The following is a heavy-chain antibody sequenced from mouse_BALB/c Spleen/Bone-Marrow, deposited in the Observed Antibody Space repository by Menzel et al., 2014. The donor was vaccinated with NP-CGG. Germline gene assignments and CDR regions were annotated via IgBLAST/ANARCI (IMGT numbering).Heavy chain of an antibody. D-gene: IGHD2-1*01. CDR1: GFNIKDTY. CDR2: IDPANGNT. V-gene: IGHV14-3*02. J-gene: IGHJ4*01. CDR3: AFIYYGYAMDY. Sequence: SGAELVKPGASVKLSCTASGFNIKDTYMHWVKQRPEQGLEWIGRIDPANGNTKYDPKFQGKATITADTSSNTAYLQLSSLTSEDTAVYYCAFIYYGYAMDYWGQGISVTVSS.